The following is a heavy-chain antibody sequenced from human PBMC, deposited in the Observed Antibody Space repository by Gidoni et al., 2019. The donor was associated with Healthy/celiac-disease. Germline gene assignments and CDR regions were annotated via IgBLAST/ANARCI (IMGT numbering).Heavy chain of an antibody. V-gene: IGHV4-39*01. Sequence: QLQLQESGPGLVKPSETLSLTCTVSGGSISSSSYYWGWIRQPPGKGLEWIGSIYYSGSTYYNPSLKSRVTISVDTSKNQFSLKLSSVTAADTAVYYCSGGYCSGGSCYSGQVYWGQGTLVTVSS. CDR3: SGGYCSGGSCYSGQVY. J-gene: IGHJ4*02. D-gene: IGHD2-15*01. CDR1: GGSISSSSYY. CDR2: IYYSGST.